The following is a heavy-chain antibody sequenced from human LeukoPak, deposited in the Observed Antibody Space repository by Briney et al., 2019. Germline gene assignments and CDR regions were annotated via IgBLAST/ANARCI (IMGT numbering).Heavy chain of an antibody. J-gene: IGHJ4*02. D-gene: IGHD3-22*01. Sequence: ASVKVSCKASGYTFTSYGISWVRQAPGQGLEWMGWISAYNGNTNYAQKLQGRVTMTTDTSTSTAYMELRSLRSDDTAVYYCARDRYYDSSGYYDXXXQGTLVTVSS. V-gene: IGHV1-18*01. CDR3: ARDRYYDSSGYYDX. CDR1: GYTFTSYG. CDR2: ISAYNGNT.